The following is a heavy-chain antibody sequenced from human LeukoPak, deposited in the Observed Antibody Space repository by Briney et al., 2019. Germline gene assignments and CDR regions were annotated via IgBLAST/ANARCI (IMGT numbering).Heavy chain of an antibody. CDR2: IYYSGST. D-gene: IGHD3-3*01. CDR3: AGRNFDFWNDYYYMDV. J-gene: IGHJ6*03. Sequence: SETLSLTCTVSGGSITNYYWSWIRQPPGKGLEWIGYIYYSGSTNYNPPLKSRLTISVDTSKNQFSLKLSSVTAADTAVYYCAGRNFDFWNDYYYMDVWGKGTTVTVSS. CDR1: GGSITNYY. V-gene: IGHV4-59*01.